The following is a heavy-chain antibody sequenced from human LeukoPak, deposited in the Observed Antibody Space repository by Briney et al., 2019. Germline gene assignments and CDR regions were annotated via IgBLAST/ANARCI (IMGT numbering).Heavy chain of an antibody. J-gene: IGHJ3*01. D-gene: IGHD4-11*01. CDR1: GFTFSSYW. V-gene: IGHV3-74*01. CDR3: TKDHESSNWRDAFAL. CDR2: INSDGSST. Sequence: PGGSLRLSCEASGFTFSSYWMHWVRQAPGKGLVWVSRINSDGSSTSYADSVKGRFTISRDDSKNTLYLQMNSLRVEDTAVYYCTKDHESSNWRDAFALWGQGTVVTVSS.